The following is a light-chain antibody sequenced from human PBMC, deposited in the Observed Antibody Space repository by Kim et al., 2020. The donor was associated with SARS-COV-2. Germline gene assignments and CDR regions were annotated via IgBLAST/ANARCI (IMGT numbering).Light chain of an antibody. CDR3: QAWDSSTAV. CDR1: KLGDKY. V-gene: IGLV3-1*01. Sequence: SYELTQPPSVSVSPGQTASITCPGDKLGDKYACWYQQKPGQSPVLVIYQDSKRPSGIPERFSGPNSGNTATLTISGTQAMDEADYYCQAWDSSTAVFCGG. CDR2: QDS. J-gene: IGLJ2*01.